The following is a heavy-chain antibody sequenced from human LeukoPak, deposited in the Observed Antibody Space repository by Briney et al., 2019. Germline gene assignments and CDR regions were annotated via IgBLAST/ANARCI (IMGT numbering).Heavy chain of an antibody. D-gene: IGHD1-26*01. CDR2: INHSGST. CDR3: ARIGVVGATRFPPYYYYYYYMDV. V-gene: IGHV4-34*01. CDR1: GGSFSGYY. J-gene: IGHJ6*03. Sequence: PSETLSLTCAVYGGSFSGYYWSWIRQPPGEGLEWIGEINHSGSTNYNPSLKSRVTISVDTSKNQFSLKLSSVTAADTAVYYCARIGVVGATRFPPYYYYYYYMDVWGKGTTVTISS.